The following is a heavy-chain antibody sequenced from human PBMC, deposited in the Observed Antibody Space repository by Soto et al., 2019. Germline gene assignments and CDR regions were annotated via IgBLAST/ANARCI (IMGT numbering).Heavy chain of an antibody. Sequence: EVQLVESGGGLVQPGGSLRLSCAASGFTVSSYYMTWVRQAPGQGLEWVSVISSGGSTYYADSVKGRFTISRDNSKNTLYLLMNRLRSDDTAVYYCARDTLGGAYNFWHGGQGTLVTVSS. J-gene: IGHJ4*02. CDR1: GFTVSSYY. CDR2: ISSGGST. D-gene: IGHD3-3*01. CDR3: ARDTLGGAYNFWH. V-gene: IGHV3-66*01.